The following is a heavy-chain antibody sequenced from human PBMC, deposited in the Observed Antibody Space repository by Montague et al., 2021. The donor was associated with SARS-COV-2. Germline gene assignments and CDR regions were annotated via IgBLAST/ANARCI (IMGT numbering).Heavy chain of an antibody. Sequence: SETLSLTCALSGGSFSGYYCCWSRQPRGEGLEWCGETNHGGSTNXNQSCHVGGTISVDTSKNQFSLKLSSVTAVATAVYYCARGSGVVIILAIYYYYGVDVWGQGTKVTVSS. D-gene: IGHD3-3*01. J-gene: IGHJ6*02. CDR1: GGSFSGYY. CDR3: ARGSGVVIILAIYYYYGVDV. V-gene: IGHV4-34*01. CDR2: TNHGGST.